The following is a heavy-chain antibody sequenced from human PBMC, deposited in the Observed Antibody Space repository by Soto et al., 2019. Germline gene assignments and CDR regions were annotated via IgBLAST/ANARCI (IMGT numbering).Heavy chain of an antibody. Sequence: QLQLQESGPGLVNPSETLSLTCTVSGGSISDDTYYWGWIRQPPVKGLEWIGSIYYSGTSSYNPSLKSRFPMSVDTSKMQLSLRLSSVTAADTAVYYCARLHCDSTNCVPLDPWGQGTLVIVSS. J-gene: IGHJ5*02. D-gene: IGHD2-2*01. CDR2: IYYSGTS. CDR3: ARLHCDSTNCVPLDP. V-gene: IGHV4-39*01. CDR1: GGSISDDTYY.